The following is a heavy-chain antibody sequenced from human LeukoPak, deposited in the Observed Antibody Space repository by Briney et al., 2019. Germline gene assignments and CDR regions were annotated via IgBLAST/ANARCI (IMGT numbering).Heavy chain of an antibody. J-gene: IGHJ4*02. V-gene: IGHV3-7*01. Sequence: GGSLRLSCAASGFTFSNAWMSWVRLAPGKGLEWVANIKQDGSEKYYVDSVKGRLTISRDNAKNSLYLQMNSLRAEDTAVYYCARDKGYYDSSGYSTVTDYWGQGTLVTVSS. CDR3: ARDKGYYDSSGYSTVTDY. D-gene: IGHD3-22*01. CDR2: IKQDGSEK. CDR1: GFTFSNAW.